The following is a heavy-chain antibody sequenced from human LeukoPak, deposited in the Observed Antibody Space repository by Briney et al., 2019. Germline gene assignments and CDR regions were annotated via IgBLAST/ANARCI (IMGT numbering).Heavy chain of an antibody. Sequence: KPGGSLRLSCAASGFTFSSYSMNWVRQAPGKGLEWVSSISSSSSYIYYADSVKGRFTISRGNAKNSLYLQMNSLRAEDTAVYYCARGSIIAAAGIGWFDPWGQGTLVTVSS. V-gene: IGHV3-21*01. D-gene: IGHD6-13*01. CDR3: ARGSIIAAAGIGWFDP. J-gene: IGHJ5*02. CDR2: ISSSSSYI. CDR1: GFTFSSYS.